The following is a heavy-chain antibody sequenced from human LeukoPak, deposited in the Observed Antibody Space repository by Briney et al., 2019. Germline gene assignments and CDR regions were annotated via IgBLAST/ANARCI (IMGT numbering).Heavy chain of an antibody. CDR3: ARASPYYYGSGSYYFQH. CDR2: INPNSGGT. Sequence: ASVKVSCKASGYTFTGYYMHWVRQAPGQGLEWMGWINPNSGGTNYAQKFQGRVTMTRDTSISTAYMELSRLRSDDTAVYYCARASPYYYGSGSYYFQHWGQGTLVTVSS. D-gene: IGHD3-10*01. CDR1: GYTFTGYY. V-gene: IGHV1-2*02. J-gene: IGHJ1*01.